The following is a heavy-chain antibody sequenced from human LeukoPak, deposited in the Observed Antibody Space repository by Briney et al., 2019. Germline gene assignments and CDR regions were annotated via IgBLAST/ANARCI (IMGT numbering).Heavy chain of an antibody. CDR1: GFTFSSYE. J-gene: IGHJ4*02. D-gene: IGHD2-2*03. V-gene: IGHV3-21*01. CDR3: ARDVGYCSSTSCYPASIDY. CDR2: ISSSSSYI. Sequence: GGSLRLSCAASGFTFSSYEMNWVRQAPGKGLEWVSSISSSSSYIYYADSVKGRFTISRDNAKNSLYLQMNSLRAEDTAVYYCARDVGYCSSTSCYPASIDYWGQGTLVTVSS.